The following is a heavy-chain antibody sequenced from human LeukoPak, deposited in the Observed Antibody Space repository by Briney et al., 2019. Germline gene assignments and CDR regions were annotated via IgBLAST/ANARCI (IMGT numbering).Heavy chain of an antibody. CDR3: ATSTALAARLQLGFDP. J-gene: IGHJ5*02. Sequence: SETLSLTCTVSGGSISSYYWSWIRQPPGKGLEWIGYIYYSGSTNYNPSLKSRVTISVDTSKNQFSLKLSSVTAADTAVYYCATSTALAARLQLGFDPWGQGTLVTVSS. CDR1: GGSISSYY. D-gene: IGHD6-6*01. V-gene: IGHV4-59*01. CDR2: IYYSGST.